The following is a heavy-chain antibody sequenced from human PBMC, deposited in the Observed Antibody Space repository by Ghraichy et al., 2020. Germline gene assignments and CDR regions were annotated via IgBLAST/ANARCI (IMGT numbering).Heavy chain of an antibody. Sequence: LSLTCAASGFTFSSYSMNWVRQAPGKGLEWVSSISSSSSYIYYADSVKGRFTISRDNAKNSLYLQMNSLRAEDTAVYYCAREISSGWPYYYYYGMDVWGQGTTVTVSS. V-gene: IGHV3-21*01. J-gene: IGHJ6*02. CDR3: AREISSGWPYYYYYGMDV. CDR1: GFTFSSYS. D-gene: IGHD6-19*01. CDR2: ISSSSSYI.